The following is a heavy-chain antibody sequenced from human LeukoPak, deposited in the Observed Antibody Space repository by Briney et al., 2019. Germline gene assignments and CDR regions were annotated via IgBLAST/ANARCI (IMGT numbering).Heavy chain of an antibody. CDR1: GYTFSSDY. D-gene: IGHD3-16*01. CDR2: INPSGGST. CDR3: AVVGGRWFDP. J-gene: IGHJ5*02. Sequence: ASVKDSCKAPGYTFSSDYMQTVRQAPGEGREWMGIINPSGGSTSYAQKFQGRVTMTRDTSTSTVYMELSSLRSEDTAVYYCAVVGGRWFDPWGQATLVAVSS. V-gene: IGHV1-46*01.